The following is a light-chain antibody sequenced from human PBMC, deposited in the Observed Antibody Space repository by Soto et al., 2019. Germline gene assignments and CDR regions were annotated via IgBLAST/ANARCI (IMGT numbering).Light chain of an antibody. CDR1: QSVSSN. J-gene: IGKJ5*01. CDR3: QQYNNWPPIP. V-gene: IGKV3D-15*01. Sequence: EIVMTQSPATLSVSPGERATLSCRASQSVSSNLAWYQQKPGQAPRLLIYGASTRATGIPARFSGSGSGTEFTLTISSLQSEDFAVYYCQQYNNWPPIPFGQGPRPEIK. CDR2: GAS.